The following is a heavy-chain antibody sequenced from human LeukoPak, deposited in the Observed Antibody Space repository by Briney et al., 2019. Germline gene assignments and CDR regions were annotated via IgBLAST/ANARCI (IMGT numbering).Heavy chain of an antibody. V-gene: IGHV3-30*02. J-gene: IGHJ4*02. CDR2: TRYDGGNK. Sequence: GSLRLSCAASIFTFSSYGMHWVRQAPGKGLEWVAFTRYDGGNKYYADSVKGRFTISRDDSKNTLYLQMNSLRAEDTAVYYCAKDRPSDYWGRGTLVTVSS. CDR3: AKDRPSDY. D-gene: IGHD6-6*01. CDR1: IFTFSSYG.